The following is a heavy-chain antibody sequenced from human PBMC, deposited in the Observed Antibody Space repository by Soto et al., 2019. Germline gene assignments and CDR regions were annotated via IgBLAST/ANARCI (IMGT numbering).Heavy chain of an antibody. D-gene: IGHD5-12*01. V-gene: IGHV6-1*01. CDR1: GDSVSSNSAA. CDR3: ARAGNGGGLDYYDNYGIDA. Sequence: SQTLSLTCAISGDSVSSNSAAWNWIRQSPSRGLEWLGRTYYRSKWYNDYAVSVKSRITINPDTSKNQFSLKLSSVTAADTAVYYVARAGNGGGLDYYDNYGIDAWGKGTMVTVSS. CDR2: TYYRSKWYN. J-gene: IGHJ6*04.